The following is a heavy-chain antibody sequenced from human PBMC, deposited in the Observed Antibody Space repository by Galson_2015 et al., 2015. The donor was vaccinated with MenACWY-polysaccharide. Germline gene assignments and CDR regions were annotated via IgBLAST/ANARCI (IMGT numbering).Heavy chain of an antibody. Sequence: SLRLSCAASGFSFSSHAMSWLRQAPVKGLEWVSAISDSGGSTYYAGSVKGRFTISRDDSKNTAYLQMNSLKTEDTAVYYCTRGGDSDYWGQGTLFTVSS. CDR1: GFSFSSHA. CDR2: ISDSGGST. D-gene: IGHD2-21*02. V-gene: IGHV3-23*01. J-gene: IGHJ4*02. CDR3: TRGGDSDY.